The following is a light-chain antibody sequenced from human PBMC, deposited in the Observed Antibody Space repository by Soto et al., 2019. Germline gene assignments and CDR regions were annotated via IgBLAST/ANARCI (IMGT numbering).Light chain of an antibody. V-gene: IGKV3-20*01. CDR1: QSISSNY. CDR2: DAS. Sequence: EIVLTQSPGTLSLSPGEGATLSCRASQSISSNYLAWYQQKFGQAPRLLIYDASSRATGIPDRFSGSGSGTDFTLTISRLEPEDFAVYYCQQYATSPRTFGQGTKV. J-gene: IGKJ2*01. CDR3: QQYATSPRT.